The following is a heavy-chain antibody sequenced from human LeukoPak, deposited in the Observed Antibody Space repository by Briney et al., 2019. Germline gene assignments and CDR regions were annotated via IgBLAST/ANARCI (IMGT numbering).Heavy chain of an antibody. CDR1: GFTFSSYS. D-gene: IGHD2-2*01. CDR2: ISSSSSYI. Sequence: GGSLRLSCAASGFTFSSYSMNWVRQAPGKGLEWVSSISSSSSYIYYADSVKGRFTISRDNAKNSLYLQMNNLRAEDTAVYYCAKDPPIVIVPAATYFDYWGQGTLVTASS. V-gene: IGHV3-21*04. CDR3: AKDPPIVIVPAATYFDY. J-gene: IGHJ4*02.